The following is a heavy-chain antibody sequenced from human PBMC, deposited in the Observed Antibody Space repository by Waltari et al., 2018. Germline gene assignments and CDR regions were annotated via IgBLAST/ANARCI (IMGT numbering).Heavy chain of an antibody. CDR1: GGSFRSTNW. D-gene: IGHD6-25*01. CDR3: ARDAIRAALDH. CDR2: IYHNGST. J-gene: IGHJ4*02. V-gene: IGHV4-4*02. Sequence: QVQLQESGPGLVKPSGTLSLTCAVSGGSFRSTNWWSWVRQPPGRGLEWIGDIYHNGSTSYNPSLGRRVTVSVDKSKNQFSLKVTSVTAADTAVYYCARDAIRAALDHWGPGILVTVSS.